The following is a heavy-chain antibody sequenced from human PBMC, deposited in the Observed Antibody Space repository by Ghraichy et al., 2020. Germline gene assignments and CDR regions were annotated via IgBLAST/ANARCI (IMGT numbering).Heavy chain of an antibody. V-gene: IGHV3-15*01. CDR1: GFTFSNAW. CDR2: IKSKTDGGTT. D-gene: IGHD6-13*01. J-gene: IGHJ4*02. CDR3: TTEPVSSFGKPPFDY. Sequence: LSLTCVASGFTFSNAWMSWVRQAPGKGLEWVGRIKSKTDGGTTDYAAPVKGRFTISRDDSKNTLYLQMNSLKTEDTAVYYCTTEPVSSFGKPPFDYWGQGTLVTVSS.